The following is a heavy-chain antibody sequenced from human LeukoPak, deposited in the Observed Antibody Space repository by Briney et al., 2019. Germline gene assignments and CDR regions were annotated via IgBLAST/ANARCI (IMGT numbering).Heavy chain of an antibody. Sequence: ASVKVSCKVSGYTLTELSMHWVRQAPGKGLEWTGGFDPEDGETIYAQKFQGRVTITEDTSTDTAYMELSSLRSEDTAVYYCATRYYDSSGYRLFDYWGQGTLVTVSS. CDR1: GYTLTELS. CDR2: FDPEDGET. D-gene: IGHD3-22*01. J-gene: IGHJ4*02. CDR3: ATRYYDSSGYRLFDY. V-gene: IGHV1-24*01.